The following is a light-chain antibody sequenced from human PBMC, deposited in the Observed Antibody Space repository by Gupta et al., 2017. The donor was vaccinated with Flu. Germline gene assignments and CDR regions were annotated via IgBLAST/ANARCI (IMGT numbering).Light chain of an antibody. J-gene: IGKJ5*01. CDR1: QSVSSN. CDR3: RQQYGSSPGA. V-gene: IGKV3-15*01. CDR2: GAS. Sequence: EIVLTQSPATLSVSPGERATLSCRASQSVSSNLASCQQQPGQAPRRLLNGASTRGTGILPDLISSSSSTTFSPTTISLQEDEVAAEYYRQQYGSSPGAFGRGTRLEIK.